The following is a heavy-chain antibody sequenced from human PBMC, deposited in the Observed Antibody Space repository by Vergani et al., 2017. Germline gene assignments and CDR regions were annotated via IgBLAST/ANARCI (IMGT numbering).Heavy chain of an antibody. V-gene: IGHV3-7*03. CDR3: ARQQVFCSGGSCYPHRNWFDP. CDR2: IKQDGSEK. Sequence: EVQLVESGGGLVQPGGSLRLSCAASGFTFSSYWMSWVRQAPGKGLEWVANIKQDGSEKYYVDSVKGRFTISRDNAKNSLYLQMNSLRAEDTAMYYCARQQVFCSGGSCYPHRNWFDPWGQGTLVTVSS. J-gene: IGHJ5*02. CDR1: GFTFSSYW. D-gene: IGHD2-15*01.